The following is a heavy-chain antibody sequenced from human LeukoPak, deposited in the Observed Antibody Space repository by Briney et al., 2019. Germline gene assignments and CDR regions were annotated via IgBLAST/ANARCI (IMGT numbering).Heavy chain of an antibody. CDR2: INHSGST. CDR1: GGSFSGYY. J-gene: IGHJ4*02. CDR3: ARVNTMIVVDY. V-gene: IGHV4-34*01. Sequence: PSETLSLTCAVYGGSFSGYYGSWIRQPPGKGLEWIGEINHSGSTNYNPSLKSRVTISVDTSKNQFSLKLSSVTAADTAVYYCARVNTMIVVDYWGQGTLVTVSS. D-gene: IGHD3-22*01.